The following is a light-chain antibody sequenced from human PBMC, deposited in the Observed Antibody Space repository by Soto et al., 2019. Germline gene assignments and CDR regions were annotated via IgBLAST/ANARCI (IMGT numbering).Light chain of an antibody. J-gene: IGLJ3*02. CDR1: SSNIGADYD. Sequence: QSVLTQPPSVSGAPGQRVTISCTGSSSNIGADYDVHWYQQLPGTAPKLLIHGNSNRPSGVPDRFSGSKSGTSASLAITGLQAEDEADYYCQSYDSSLSGWVFGGGTKVTVL. CDR3: QSYDSSLSGWV. V-gene: IGLV1-40*01. CDR2: GNS.